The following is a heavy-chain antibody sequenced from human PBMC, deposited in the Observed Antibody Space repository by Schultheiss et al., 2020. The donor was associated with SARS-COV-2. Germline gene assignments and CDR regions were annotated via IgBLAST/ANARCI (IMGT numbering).Heavy chain of an antibody. V-gene: IGHV4-34*01. CDR3: ARGDLRGYSYGYDAFDI. D-gene: IGHD5-18*01. Sequence: SETLSLTCAVYGGSFSGYYWGWIRQPPGKGLEWIGSIYTSGSTNYNPSLKSRVTISVDTSKNQFSLKLSSVTAADTAVYYCARGDLRGYSYGYDAFDIWGQGTMVTVSS. CDR1: GGSFSGYY. CDR2: IYTSGST. J-gene: IGHJ3*02.